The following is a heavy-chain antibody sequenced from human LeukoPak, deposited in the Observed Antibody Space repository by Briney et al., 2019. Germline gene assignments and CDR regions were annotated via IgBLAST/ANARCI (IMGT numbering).Heavy chain of an antibody. V-gene: IGHV4-34*01. CDR2: STHSGST. J-gene: IGHJ4*02. Sequence: SETLSLTCAVYGGSFSGHYWTWIRQSPGKGLEWIGESTHSGSTNYNPSLKSRVTISVDTSKNQFSLKLTSVGAADTAVYHCARGRTGAAALDFWGPGTLVTASS. D-gene: IGHD2-2*01. CDR1: GGSFSGHY. CDR3: ARGRTGAAALDF.